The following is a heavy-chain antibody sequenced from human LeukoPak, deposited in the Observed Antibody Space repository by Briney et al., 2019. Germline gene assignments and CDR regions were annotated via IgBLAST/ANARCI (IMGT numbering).Heavy chain of an antibody. J-gene: IGHJ3*01. Sequence: SVKVSCKASGNTFSSHSISWVRQAPGQGLEWMGRIIPIFDLADSAQKFQGRVTIIADKSTSTAYLELSSLRFEDTAVYYCARDREMATGGFDVWGQGTMVTVSS. CDR2: IIPIFDLA. CDR1: GNTFSSHS. V-gene: IGHV1-69*04. CDR3: ARDREMATGGFDV. D-gene: IGHD5-24*01.